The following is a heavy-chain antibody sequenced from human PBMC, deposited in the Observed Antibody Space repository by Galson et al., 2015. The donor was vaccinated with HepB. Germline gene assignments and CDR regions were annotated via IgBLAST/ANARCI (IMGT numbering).Heavy chain of an antibody. CDR3: ATVSVFGVPFDY. J-gene: IGHJ4*02. CDR2: FDPEDGET. CDR1: GYTLTELS. D-gene: IGHD3-3*01. V-gene: IGHV1-24*01. Sequence: SVKVSCKVSGYTLTELSMHWVRQAPGKGLEWMGGFDPEDGETIYAQKFQGRVTMTEDTSTDTAYMELSSLRSEDTAVYYCATVSVFGVPFDYWGQGTLVTVSS.